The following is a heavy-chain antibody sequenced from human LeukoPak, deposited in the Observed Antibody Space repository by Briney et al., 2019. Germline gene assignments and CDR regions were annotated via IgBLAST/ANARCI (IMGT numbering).Heavy chain of an antibody. Sequence: ASGKVSCKASGYTFTSYDINWVRQATGQGLEWMGWMNPNSGNTGYAQKFQGRVTMTRNTSISTAYMELSSLRSEDTAVYYCARVLRLGELSLYPDAFDIWGQGTMVTVSS. D-gene: IGHD3-16*02. CDR1: GYTFTSYD. J-gene: IGHJ3*02. CDR2: MNPNSGNT. V-gene: IGHV1-8*01. CDR3: ARVLRLGELSLYPDAFDI.